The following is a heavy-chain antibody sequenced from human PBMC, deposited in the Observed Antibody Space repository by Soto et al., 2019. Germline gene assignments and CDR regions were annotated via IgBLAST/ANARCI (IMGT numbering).Heavy chain of an antibody. D-gene: IGHD3-16*01. CDR3: AWGGFLSTAFDI. J-gene: IGHJ3*02. CDR2: IYSGGTT. V-gene: IGHV3-53*04. Sequence: PGGSLRLTCAASGFTVSSNYMSWVRQAPGKGLEWVSVIYSGGTTYYADSVRGRFTISRHNSENTLYLQMNSLRAEDTAVYFCAWGGFLSTAFDIWGQGTMVTISS. CDR1: GFTVSSNY.